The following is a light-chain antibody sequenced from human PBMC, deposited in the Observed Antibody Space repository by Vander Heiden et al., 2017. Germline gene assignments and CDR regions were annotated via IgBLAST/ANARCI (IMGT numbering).Light chain of an antibody. Sequence: EIVLTQSPGTLSLSPGERATLSCRASQSISSSYLAWYQQKHGQARRLLIYGASNRATGLPDRFSGSGSGTDFTLTISRLEPEDFAVFFCQQYGSSPYTFGQGTKLEIK. CDR1: QSISSSY. V-gene: IGKV3-20*01. J-gene: IGKJ2*01. CDR2: GAS. CDR3: QQYGSSPYT.